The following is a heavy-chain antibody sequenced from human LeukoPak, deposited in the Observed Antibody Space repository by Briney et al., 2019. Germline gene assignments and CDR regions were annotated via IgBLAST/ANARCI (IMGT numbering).Heavy chain of an antibody. CDR2: IYHSGST. V-gene: IGHV4-61*01. CDR3: ARATYYDSSGYYLVEYAFDI. Sequence: PSETLSLTCTVSGGSVSSRSHYWSWIRQPPGKGLEWIGEIYHSGSTNYNPSLKSRVTISVDKSKNQFSLKLSSVTAADTAVYYCARATYYDSSGYYLVEYAFDIWGQGTMVTVSS. D-gene: IGHD3-22*01. CDR1: GGSVSSRSHY. J-gene: IGHJ3*02.